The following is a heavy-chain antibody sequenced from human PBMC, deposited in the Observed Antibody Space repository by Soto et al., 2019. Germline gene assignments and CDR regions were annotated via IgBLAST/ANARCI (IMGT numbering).Heavy chain of an antibody. Sequence: ASVKVSCKASGGTFSSYAISWVRQAPGQGLEWMGGIIPIFGTANYAQKFQGRVTITADESTSTAYMELSSLRSEDTAVYYCARAIRYYGWGSYYRMDVWGQGTTVTVS. CDR1: GGTFSSYA. CDR2: IIPIFGTA. CDR3: ARAIRYYGWGSYYRMDV. J-gene: IGHJ6*02. V-gene: IGHV1-69*13. D-gene: IGHD3-10*01.